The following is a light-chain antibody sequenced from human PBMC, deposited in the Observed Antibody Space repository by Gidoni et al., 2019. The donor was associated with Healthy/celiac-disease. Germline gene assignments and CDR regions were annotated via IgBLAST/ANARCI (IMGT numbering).Light chain of an antibody. Sequence: SYELTQPPSVSVSPGQTARITCSGDKLGDKYACWYQQKPGQSPVLVIYQDSKRPSGIPERFSGSNSGNTATLTLTGTQAMDEADYYCQAWDSSYVVFGGGTKLTVL. CDR2: QDS. CDR1: KLGDKY. J-gene: IGLJ2*01. V-gene: IGLV3-1*01. CDR3: QAWDSSYVV.